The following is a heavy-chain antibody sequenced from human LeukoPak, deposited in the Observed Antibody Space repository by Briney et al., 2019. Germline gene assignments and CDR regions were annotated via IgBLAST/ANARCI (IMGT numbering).Heavy chain of an antibody. J-gene: IGHJ6*02. Sequence: SETLSLTCTVSGGSISSYYWSWIRQPPGKGLEWIGYIYYSGSTNYNPSLKSRVTISVDTSKNQFSLKLSSVTAADTAVYYCARVHGLYYYDMDVWGQGTTVTVSS. CDR3: ARVHGLYYYDMDV. V-gene: IGHV4-59*01. CDR1: GGSISSYY. D-gene: IGHD4-17*01. CDR2: IYYSGST.